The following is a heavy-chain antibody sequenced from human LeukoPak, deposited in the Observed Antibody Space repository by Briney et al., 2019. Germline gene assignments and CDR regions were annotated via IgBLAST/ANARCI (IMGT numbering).Heavy chain of an antibody. D-gene: IGHD1-26*01. Sequence: GGSLRLSCAASGFTFSDFWMHWVHQAPGKGLVWVSRINSGGTVTNYADSVKGRFTISRDNSKNTLYLQMNSLRAEDTAVYYCAKGLSGSYCFDYWGQGTLVTVSS. CDR2: INSGGTVT. V-gene: IGHV3-74*01. CDR1: GFTFSDFW. J-gene: IGHJ4*02. CDR3: AKGLSGSYCFDY.